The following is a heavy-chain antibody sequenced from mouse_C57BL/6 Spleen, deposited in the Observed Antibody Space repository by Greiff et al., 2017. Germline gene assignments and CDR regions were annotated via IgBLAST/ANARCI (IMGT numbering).Heavy chain of an antibody. D-gene: IGHD2-4*01. Sequence: VQLQQPGAELVKPGASVKVSCKASGYTFTSYWMHWVKQRPGQGLEWIGRIHPSDSDTNYNQKFKGKATLTVDKSSSTAYMQLSSLTSEASAVYDCAYIYYDYGGGLFAYWGQGTLVTVSA. J-gene: IGHJ3*01. V-gene: IGHV1-74*01. CDR1: GYTFTSYW. CDR3: AYIYYDYGGGLFAY. CDR2: IHPSDSDT.